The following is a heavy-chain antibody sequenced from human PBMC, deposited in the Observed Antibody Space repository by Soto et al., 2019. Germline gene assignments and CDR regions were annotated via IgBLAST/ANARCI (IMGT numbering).Heavy chain of an antibody. CDR3: AREIAAARRHDNWFDP. CDR2: IYSGGST. D-gene: IGHD6-13*01. CDR1: GFTVSSNY. J-gene: IGHJ5*02. Sequence: EVQLVESGGGLVQPGGSLRLSCAASGFTVSSNYMSWVRQAPGKGLEWVSVIYSGGSTYYADSVKGRFTISRDNSKNTLYLQMNSLRAEDTAVYYCAREIAAARRHDNWFDPWGQGTLVTVSS. V-gene: IGHV3-66*01.